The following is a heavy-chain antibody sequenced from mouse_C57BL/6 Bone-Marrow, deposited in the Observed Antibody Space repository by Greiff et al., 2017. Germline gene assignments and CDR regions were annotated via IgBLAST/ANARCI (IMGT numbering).Heavy chain of an antibody. CDR1: GFTFSSYG. Sequence: EVKVVESGGDLVKPGGSLKLSCAASGFTFSSYGMSWVRQTPDKRLEWVATISSGGSYTYYPDSVQGRFTISRDNAKNTLYLQMSSLKSEDTAMYYCARPGDPYYFDYWGQGTTLTVSS. J-gene: IGHJ2*01. V-gene: IGHV5-6*01. CDR3: ARPGDPYYFDY. CDR2: ISSGGSYT.